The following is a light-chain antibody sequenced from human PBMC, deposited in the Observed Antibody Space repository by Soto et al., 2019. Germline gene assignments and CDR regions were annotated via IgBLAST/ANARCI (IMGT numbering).Light chain of an antibody. CDR3: SSYTSSTTLGV. CDR1: SSDVGGYNS. J-gene: IGLJ2*01. CDR2: DVS. V-gene: IGLV2-14*01. Sequence: QSVLTQPASVSGSPGQSITISCTGTSSDVGGYNSVSWYQQHPGKAPKLMICDVSNRPSGVSNRFSGSKSGNTASLTISGLQAEDEADYYCSSYTSSTTLGVFGGGTQLTVL.